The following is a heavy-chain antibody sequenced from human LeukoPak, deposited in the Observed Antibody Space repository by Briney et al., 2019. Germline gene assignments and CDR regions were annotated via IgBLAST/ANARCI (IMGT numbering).Heavy chain of an antibody. D-gene: IGHD3-3*01. V-gene: IGHV3-23*01. Sequence: GGSLRLSCVVSGSTFKNYAMSWVRQAPGKGLECVSSIRDSGNGTDYADSVKGRFTVSRDNSKNTLYLHMNTLSAEDTAVYYCAKWAYYDFWSGHYKSHFDSWGQGTLVTVSP. CDR3: AKWAYYDFWSGHYKSHFDS. J-gene: IGHJ4*02. CDR2: IRDSGNGT. CDR1: GSTFKNYA.